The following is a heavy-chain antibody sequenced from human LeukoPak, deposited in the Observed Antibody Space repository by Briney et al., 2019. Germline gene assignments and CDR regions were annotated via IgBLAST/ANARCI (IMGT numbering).Heavy chain of an antibody. D-gene: IGHD2-2*01. CDR1: GFTFGDYA. V-gene: IGHV3-49*03. CDR3: TRADIVVVPAAIQKTTYNWFDP. Sequence: GGSLGLSCTASGFTFGDYAMSWFRQAPGKGLEWVGFIRSKAYGGTTEYAASVKGRFTISRDDSKSIAYLQMNSLKTEDTAVYYCTRADIVVVPAAIQKTTYNWFDPWGQGTLVTVSS. J-gene: IGHJ5*02. CDR2: IRSKAYGGTT.